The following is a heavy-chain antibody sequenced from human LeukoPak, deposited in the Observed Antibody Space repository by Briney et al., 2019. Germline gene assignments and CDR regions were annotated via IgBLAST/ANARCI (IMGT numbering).Heavy chain of an antibody. J-gene: IGHJ4*02. CDR2: IYPGGSDT. CDR1: GYSFTSYW. CDR3: ARRVDCTNGVCYRDDYFDY. Sequence: PGESLKISCKGSGYSFTSYWIGWVRQMPGKGLEWMGIIYPGGSDTRYSPSFQGQVTISADKSISTAYLQWSSLKASDTAMYYCARRVDCTNGVCYRDDYFDYWGQGTLVTVSS. D-gene: IGHD2-8*01. V-gene: IGHV5-51*01.